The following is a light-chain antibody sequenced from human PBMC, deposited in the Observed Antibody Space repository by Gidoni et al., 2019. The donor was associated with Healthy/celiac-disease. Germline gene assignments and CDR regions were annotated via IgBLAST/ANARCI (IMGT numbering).Light chain of an antibody. V-gene: IGLV3-9*01. CDR2: RDS. CDR3: QVWDSSFYV. J-gene: IGLJ1*01. CDR1: NIGSKN. Sequence: SYELTQPLSVSVALGQTARITCGGNNIGSKNVHWYQHKPGQAPVLVIYRDSNRPSGIPERFSGSNSGNTATLTISRAQAGDEADYYCQVWDSSFYVFGTGTKVTVL.